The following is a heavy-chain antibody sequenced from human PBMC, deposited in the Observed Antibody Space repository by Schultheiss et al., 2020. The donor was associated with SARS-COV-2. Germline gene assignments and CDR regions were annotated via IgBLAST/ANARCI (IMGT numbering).Heavy chain of an antibody. J-gene: IGHJ4*02. CDR1: GYTFTSHG. CDR3: ARILTSASTRVDY. D-gene: IGHD2/OR15-2a*01. CDR2: ISGYSGNT. Sequence: ASVKVSCKAFGYTFTSHGISWVRQAPGQGLEWMGWISGYSGNTNYAQKFQGRVTMTTDTSTSTAYMELRSLTSDDTAVYYCARILTSASTRVDYWGQGTLVTVSS. V-gene: IGHV1-18*04.